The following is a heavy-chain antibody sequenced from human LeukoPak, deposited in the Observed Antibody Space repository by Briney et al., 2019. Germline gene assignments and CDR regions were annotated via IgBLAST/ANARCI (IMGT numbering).Heavy chain of an antibody. CDR1: GGTFSSYA. V-gene: IGHV1-69*04. D-gene: IGHD6-19*01. Sequence: GASVKVSCKASGGTFSSYAISWVRQAPGQGLEWMGRIIPILGVASYAQKFQGRVTITADKSTSTAYMELSSLRSEDTAVYYCATPCYSSPYYGMDVWGQGTTVTVSS. CDR3: ATPCYSSPYYGMDV. J-gene: IGHJ6*02. CDR2: IIPILGVA.